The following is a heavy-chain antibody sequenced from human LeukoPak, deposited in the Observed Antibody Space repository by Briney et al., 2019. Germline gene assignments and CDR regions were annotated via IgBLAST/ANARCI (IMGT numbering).Heavy chain of an antibody. CDR3: AREMGTTVTTRFDY. CDR2: INPNSGGT. CDR1: GYTFTGYY. Sequence: ASVKVSCKASGYTFTGYYMHWVRQAPGQGLEWMGWINPNSGGTNYAQKFQGRVTMTRDTSISTAYMELSRLRSDDTAVYYCAREMGTTVTTRFDYWGQGTLVTVSS. V-gene: IGHV1-2*02. D-gene: IGHD4-17*01. J-gene: IGHJ4*02.